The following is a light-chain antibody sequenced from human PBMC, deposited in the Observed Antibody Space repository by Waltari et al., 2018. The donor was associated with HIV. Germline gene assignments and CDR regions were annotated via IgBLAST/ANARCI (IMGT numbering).Light chain of an antibody. CDR2: EFT. CDR1: SSDIASYNR. V-gene: IGLV2-18*02. J-gene: IGLJ3*02. CDR3: DSYTTSRTWV. Sequence: QSTLTQPPSVSGSLGQSVTIACSGTSSDIASYNRVSWYQQPPGTAPKLIIYEFTNRASGFAVGFSGCKAGNAGSLTISGLQAEDEADDYCDSYTTSRTWVCGGGSQLTVL.